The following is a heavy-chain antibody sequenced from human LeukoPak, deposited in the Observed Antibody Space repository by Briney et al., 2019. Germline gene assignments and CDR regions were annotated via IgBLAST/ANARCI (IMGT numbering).Heavy chain of an antibody. CDR2: ISGSGGST. CDR1: GFTFSTYA. J-gene: IGHJ4*02. CDR3: AREISGDTNFDY. Sequence: GGSLRLSCAASGFTFSTYAMSWVRQAPAKGLEWVSAISGSGGSTYYADSVKGRFTISRDNSENTLYLQMNSLRAEDTAVYYCAREISGDTNFDYWGQGTLVTVSS. D-gene: IGHD3-10*01. V-gene: IGHV3-23*01.